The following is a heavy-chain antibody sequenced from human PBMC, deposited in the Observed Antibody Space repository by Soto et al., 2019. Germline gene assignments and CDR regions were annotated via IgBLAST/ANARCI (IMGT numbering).Heavy chain of an antibody. D-gene: IGHD3-9*01. Sequence: GASVKVSCKASGGTFSSYAISWLRQAPGQGLEWMGGIIPIFGTANYAQKFQGRVTITADKSTSTAYMELSSLRSEDTAVYYCAGDILTGYHYGMDVWGQGTTVTVS. CDR1: GGTFSSYA. CDR3: AGDILTGYHYGMDV. J-gene: IGHJ6*02. V-gene: IGHV1-69*06. CDR2: IIPIFGTA.